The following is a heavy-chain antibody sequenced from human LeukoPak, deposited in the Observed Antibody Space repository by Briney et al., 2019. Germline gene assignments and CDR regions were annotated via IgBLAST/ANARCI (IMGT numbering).Heavy chain of an antibody. D-gene: IGHD3-22*01. CDR1: GGSISSYY. V-gene: IGHV4-59*08. CDR2: IYYSGST. CDR3: ATMSGYDSSGYYRRYYFDY. Sequence: KPLETLSLTCAVYGGSISSYYWSWIRQPPGKGLEWIGYIYYSGSTNYNPSLKSRVTISVDTSKNQFSLKLSSVTAADTAVYYCATMSGYDSSGYYRRYYFDYWDQGTLVTVSS. J-gene: IGHJ4*02.